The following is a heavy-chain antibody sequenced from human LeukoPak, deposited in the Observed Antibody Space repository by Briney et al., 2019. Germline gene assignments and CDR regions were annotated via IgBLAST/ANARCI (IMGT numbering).Heavy chain of an antibody. CDR2: VDPEDGET. CDR3: ATAYYYGSGSTNPILTMAFDI. CDR1: GYTFTDYY. J-gene: IGHJ3*02. V-gene: IGHV1-69-2*01. D-gene: IGHD3-10*01. Sequence: ASVKVSCKVSGYTFTDYYMHWAQQAPGKGLEWMGLVDPEDGETIYAEKFQGRVTITADTSTDAAYMELSSLGSEDTAVYYCATAYYYGSGSTNPILTMAFDIWGQGTMVTVSS.